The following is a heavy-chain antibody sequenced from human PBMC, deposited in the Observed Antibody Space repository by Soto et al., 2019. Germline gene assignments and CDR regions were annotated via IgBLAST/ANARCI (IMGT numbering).Heavy chain of an antibody. D-gene: IGHD3-22*01. Sequence: PGGSLRLSCAASGFTFSSYAMSLVRQAPGKGLECVSAISGSGASTYYADSVKGRFTISRDNSKTTLYLQMNSLRAEDTAVYYCAKSITMVVVVMDYWGQGTLVTVSS. CDR1: GFTFSSYA. J-gene: IGHJ4*02. V-gene: IGHV3-23*01. CDR2: ISGSGAST. CDR3: AKSITMVVVVMDY.